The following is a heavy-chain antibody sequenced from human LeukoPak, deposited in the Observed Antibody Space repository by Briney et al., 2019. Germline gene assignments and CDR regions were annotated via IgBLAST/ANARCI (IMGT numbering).Heavy chain of an antibody. D-gene: IGHD3-3*01. CDR2: IYHSGNT. CDR1: GFSISSGYY. Sequence: SETLSLTCAVSGFSISSGYYWGWIRQPPGKGLEWIASIYHSGNTYYNPSLRSRVAISVDTSKNQFSLKLNSVTAADTAVYYCARQVSWAVFGGNWFDPWGQGTVVTVSS. V-gene: IGHV4-38-2*01. J-gene: IGHJ5*02. CDR3: ARQVSWAVFGGNWFDP.